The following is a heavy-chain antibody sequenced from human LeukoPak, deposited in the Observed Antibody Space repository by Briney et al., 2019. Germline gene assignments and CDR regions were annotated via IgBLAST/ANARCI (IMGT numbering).Heavy chain of an antibody. CDR2: IYTSGST. V-gene: IGHV4-4*08. CDR3: ASSSSWFQDAFDI. Sequence: SETLSLTCTVSGGSISSYYWSWIRQPPGKGLEWIGRIYTSGSTNYNPSLKSRVTISVDTSKNQFSLKLSSVTAADTAVYYCASSSSWFQDAFDIWGQGTMVTVSS. D-gene: IGHD6-13*01. CDR1: GGSISSYY. J-gene: IGHJ3*02.